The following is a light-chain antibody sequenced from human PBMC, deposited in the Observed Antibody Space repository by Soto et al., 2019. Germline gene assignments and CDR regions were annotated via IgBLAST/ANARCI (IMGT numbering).Light chain of an antibody. CDR2: GAS. CDR3: QRYGGPSWT. V-gene: IGKV3-20*01. Sequence: EIVLTQSPGTLSLSPGERATLSCRASQIVTSNYLAWYQQKPGQAPRLLIFGASSRATGIPDKFSGSGSGTDFTLTISRLDPDDFAVYYCQRYGGPSWTFGQGTKVDIK. J-gene: IGKJ1*01. CDR1: QIVTSNY.